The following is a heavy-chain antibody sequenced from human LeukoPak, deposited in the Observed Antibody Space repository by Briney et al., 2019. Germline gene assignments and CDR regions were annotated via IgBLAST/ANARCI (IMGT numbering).Heavy chain of an antibody. J-gene: IGHJ2*01. D-gene: IGHD1-7*01. Sequence: SQTLSLTCAISGDTVSSNSAAWNWIRQSPSRGLEWLGRTYYSSKWYNAYAVSVQRRITINPDTSKNQFSLQLNSVTPEDTAVYYCARAGNYSSYWYFDLWGRGTLVTVSS. V-gene: IGHV6-1*01. CDR2: TYYSSKWYN. CDR1: GDTVSSNSAA. CDR3: ARAGNYSSYWYFDL.